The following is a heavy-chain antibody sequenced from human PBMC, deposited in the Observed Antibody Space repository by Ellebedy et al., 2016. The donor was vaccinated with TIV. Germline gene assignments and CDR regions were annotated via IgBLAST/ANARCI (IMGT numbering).Heavy chain of an antibody. CDR1: GFSFSTYW. V-gene: IGHV3-7*01. J-gene: IGHJ4*02. CDR3: VRGGGSLDY. D-gene: IGHD6-25*01. Sequence: GGSLRLSXAASGFSFSTYWMSWVRQPPGKGLELVANIKQDGSDKYYVDSVKGRFTISRDNAKNSLYLQVNSLRVEDTAVYYCVRGGGSLDYWGQGTLVTVSS. CDR2: IKQDGSDK.